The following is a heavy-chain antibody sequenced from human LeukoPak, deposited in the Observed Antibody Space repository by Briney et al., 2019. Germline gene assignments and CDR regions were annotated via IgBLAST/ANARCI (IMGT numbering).Heavy chain of an antibody. V-gene: IGHV3-23*01. CDR1: GFTLRNYA. D-gene: IGHD6-19*01. CDR3: AKDYSSGWFLDS. CDR2: ITSLVETT. J-gene: IGHJ4*02. Sequence: GGSLRLSCAASGFTLRNYAMSWVRQAPGEGLEWVSGITSLVETTYYADSVKGRLTISRDDSKNTLYLQMHSLRAEDTAVYYCAKDYSSGWFLDSWGQGTLVTVSS.